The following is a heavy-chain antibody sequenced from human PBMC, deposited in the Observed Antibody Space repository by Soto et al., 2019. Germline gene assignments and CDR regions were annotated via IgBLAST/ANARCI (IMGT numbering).Heavy chain of an antibody. CDR2: MNPNSGNT. D-gene: IGHD3-3*01. Sequence: ASVKVSCKASGYTFTSYDINWVRQATGQGLEWMGWMNPNSGNTGYAQKFQGRVTMTRNTSISTAYMELSSLRSEDTAVYYCARGAQSITIFGVPYYYYGMDVWGQGTTGTV. CDR3: ARGAQSITIFGVPYYYYGMDV. V-gene: IGHV1-8*01. CDR1: GYTFTSYD. J-gene: IGHJ6*02.